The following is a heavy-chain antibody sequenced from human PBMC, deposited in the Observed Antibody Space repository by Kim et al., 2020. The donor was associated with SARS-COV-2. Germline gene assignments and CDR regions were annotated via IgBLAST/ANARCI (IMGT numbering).Heavy chain of an antibody. CDR1: GFTFSSYG. J-gene: IGHJ4*02. CDR3: AKEGGHYYDSSGYSY. V-gene: IGHV3-30*18. D-gene: IGHD3-22*01. Sequence: GGSLRLSCAASGFTFSSYGMHWVRQAPGKGLEWVAVISYDGSNKYYADSVKGRFTISRDNSKNTLYLQMNSLRAEDTAVYYCAKEGGHYYDSSGYSYWGQGTLVTVSS. CDR2: ISYDGSNK.